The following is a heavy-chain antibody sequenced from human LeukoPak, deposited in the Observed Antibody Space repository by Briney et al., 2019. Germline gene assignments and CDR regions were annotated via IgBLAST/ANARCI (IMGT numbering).Heavy chain of an antibody. CDR1: GFIFSSYN. CDR2: ISGSGSYI. J-gene: IGHJ4*02. V-gene: IGHV3-21*01. CDR3: AREWFGEFHPDY. D-gene: IGHD3-10*01. Sequence: GGSLRLSCAASGFIFSSYNMNWVRQAPGKGLEWVSSISGSGSYIYYADSVQGRFTISRDNAKNSLYLQMNSLRAEDTAVYYCAREWFGEFHPDYWGQGTLVTVSS.